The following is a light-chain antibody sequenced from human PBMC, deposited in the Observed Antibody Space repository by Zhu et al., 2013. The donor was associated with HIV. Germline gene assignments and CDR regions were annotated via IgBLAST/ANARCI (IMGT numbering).Light chain of an antibody. CDR1: QSVSSSY. J-gene: IGKJ3*01. CDR3: QQTKSYPFS. CDR2: GAS. Sequence: EIVLTQSPATLSLSPGDTATLSCRASQSVSSSYLAWYQQKPGQAPRLLIYGASTLHSGVPLRFRGSGSGTEFALTVYGLQAEDSATYYCQQTKSYPFSFGPGTKV. V-gene: IGKV3D-7*01.